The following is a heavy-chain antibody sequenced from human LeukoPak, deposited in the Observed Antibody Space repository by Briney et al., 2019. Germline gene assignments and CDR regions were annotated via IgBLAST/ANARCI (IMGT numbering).Heavy chain of an antibody. CDR2: ISSSSSYI. V-gene: IGHV3-21*01. J-gene: IGHJ4*02. D-gene: IGHD3-3*01. CDR1: GFTFSSYS. CDR3: AGSYYDFWGGYSFDY. Sequence: GGSLRLSCAASGFTFSSYSMNWVRQAPGKRLEWVSSISSSSSYIYYADSVKGRFTTSRDNAKNSLYLQMNSLRAEDTAVYYCAGSYYDFWGGYSFDYWGQGTLVTVSS.